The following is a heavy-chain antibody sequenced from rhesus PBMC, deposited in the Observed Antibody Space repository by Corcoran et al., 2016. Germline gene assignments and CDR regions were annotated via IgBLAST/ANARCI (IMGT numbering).Heavy chain of an antibody. D-gene: IGHD2-39*01. V-gene: IGHV4-93*02. Sequence: QVQLQESGPAVVKPSETLSLTCAVSGGSISSSKWWSWIRQSPGKGLEWIGGIYGSGGSTEYNPSLKSRVTISIDTSKNQFSLKLSSVTAADTAVYYCARRALVYYVDYWGQGVLVTVSS. CDR2: IYGSGGST. J-gene: IGHJ4*01. CDR3: ARRALVYYVDY. CDR1: GGSISSSKW.